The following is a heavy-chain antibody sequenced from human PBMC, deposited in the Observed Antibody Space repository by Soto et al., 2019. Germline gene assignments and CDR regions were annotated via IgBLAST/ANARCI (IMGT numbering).Heavy chain of an antibody. CDR2: LSWDDDK. Sequence: VTLKESGPTLVKPTQTLTLTCTVSGLSLRTTGVGVGWVRQPPGKALEWLALLSWDDDKRYSPSLRSRLTIAKDISEKQVVLTLTNMDTVDTATYYCVQSRCGGDCLEIYSSHAYNGLDVWGQGTTVTVSS. D-gene: IGHD2-21*02. CDR1: GLSLRTTGVG. CDR3: VQSRCGGDCLEIYSSHAYNGLDV. J-gene: IGHJ6*02. V-gene: IGHV2-5*02.